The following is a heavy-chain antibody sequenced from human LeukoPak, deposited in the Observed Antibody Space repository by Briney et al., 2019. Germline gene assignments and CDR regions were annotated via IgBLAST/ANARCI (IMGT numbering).Heavy chain of an antibody. D-gene: IGHD6-19*01. CDR3: ARQSTKYNSGWFFDY. CDR1: GFTFSSYS. V-gene: IGHV3-21*01. J-gene: IGHJ4*02. CDR2: ISSSSSYI. Sequence: PGGSLRLSCAASGFTFSSYSMNWVRQAPGKGLEWVSSISSSSSYIYYADSVKGRFTISRDNAKNSLYLQMNSLRAEDTAVYYCARQSTKYNSGWFFDYWGQGTLVTVSS.